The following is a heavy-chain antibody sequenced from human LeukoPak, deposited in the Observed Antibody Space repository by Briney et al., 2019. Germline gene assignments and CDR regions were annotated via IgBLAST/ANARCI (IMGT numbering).Heavy chain of an antibody. CDR2: LHSDGTST. CDR1: GFTLSNYW. V-gene: IGHV3-74*01. Sequence: PGGSLRLSCAASGFTLSNYWMHWVRQAPGKGLVWVSRLHSDGTSTSYADSVRGRFTISRDNARNTLYLQMTTLRAEDTAVYYCARSGWPYSFDYWGQGTLVTVSS. D-gene: IGHD6-25*01. J-gene: IGHJ4*02. CDR3: ARSGWPYSFDY.